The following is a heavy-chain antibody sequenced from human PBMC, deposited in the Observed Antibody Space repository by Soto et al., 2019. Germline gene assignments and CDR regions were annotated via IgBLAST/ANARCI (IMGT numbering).Heavy chain of an antibody. Sequence: EVQLVESGGGLVKPGGSLRLSCAASGFTFSSYSMNWVRQAPGKGLEWVSSISSSDSYIYYADSVKGRFTISRDNAKNSLYLQMTSLRAEDTAVYYCARVGYSGSYYFDYWGQGTLVTVSS. CDR2: ISSSDSYI. CDR3: ARVGYSGSYYFDY. D-gene: IGHD1-26*01. V-gene: IGHV3-21*01. J-gene: IGHJ4*02. CDR1: GFTFSSYS.